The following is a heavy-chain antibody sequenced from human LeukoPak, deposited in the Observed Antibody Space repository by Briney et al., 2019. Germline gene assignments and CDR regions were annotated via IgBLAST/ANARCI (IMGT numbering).Heavy chain of an antibody. D-gene: IGHD6-19*01. CDR1: GFTFDDYA. V-gene: IGHV3-9*01. CDR3: ARASRYSSGWYYFDY. J-gene: IGHJ4*02. Sequence: GGSLRLSCAASGFTFDDYAMHWVRQAPGKGLEWVSGISWNSGSIGYADSVKGRFTISRDNAKNSLYLQMNSLRAEDTAVYYCARASRYSSGWYYFDYWGQGTLVTVSS. CDR2: ISWNSGSI.